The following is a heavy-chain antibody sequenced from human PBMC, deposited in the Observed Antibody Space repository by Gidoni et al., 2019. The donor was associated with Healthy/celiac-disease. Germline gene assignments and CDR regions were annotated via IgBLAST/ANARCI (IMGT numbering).Heavy chain of an antibody. V-gene: IGHV3-49*05. CDR1: GFTFGDYA. D-gene: IGHD3-10*01. J-gene: IGHJ4*02. Sequence: EVQLVESGGGLVKPGRSLRLSCTASGFTFGDYAMSWFRQAPGKGLEWVGFIRSKAYGGTTEYAASVKGRFTISRDDSKSIAYLQMNSLKTEDTAVYYCTRDRAGRGSGSYLRYWGQGTLVTVSS. CDR3: TRDRAGRGSGSYLRY. CDR2: IRSKAYGGTT.